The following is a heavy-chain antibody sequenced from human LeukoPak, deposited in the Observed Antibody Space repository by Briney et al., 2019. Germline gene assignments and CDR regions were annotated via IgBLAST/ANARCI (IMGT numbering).Heavy chain of an antibody. CDR2: IYSAGTT. J-gene: IGHJ4*02. CDR1: GFTVSTNY. D-gene: IGHD3-22*01. V-gene: IGHV3-53*05. Sequence: GGSLRLSCAASGFTVSTNYMSWVRQAPGTGLEWVSIIYSAGTTYYGDSVKGRFTISRDNSKNTLYLQMNSLRAEDTAVYYCARGGRDYYDSSGYYWGQGTLVTVSS. CDR3: ARGGRDYYDSSGYY.